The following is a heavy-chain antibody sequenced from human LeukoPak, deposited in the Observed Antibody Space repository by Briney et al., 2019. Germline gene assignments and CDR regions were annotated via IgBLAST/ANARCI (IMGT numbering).Heavy chain of an antibody. CDR1: GYTFTSYG. J-gene: IGHJ1*01. Sequence: VASVKVSCKASGYTFTSYGISWVRQAPGQGLEWMGWISAYNGNTNYAQKLQGRVTMTTDTSTSTAYMELRSLRSEDTAVYYCARDYWELLPMGYFQHWGQGTLVTVSS. CDR2: ISAYNGNT. D-gene: IGHD1-26*01. CDR3: ARDYWELLPMGYFQH. V-gene: IGHV1-18*01.